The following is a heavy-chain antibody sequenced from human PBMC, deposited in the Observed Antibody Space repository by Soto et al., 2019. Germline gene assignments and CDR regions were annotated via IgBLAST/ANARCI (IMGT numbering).Heavy chain of an antibody. Sequence: QVQLQESGPGLVKPSETLSLTCTVSGGSISSYYWSWIRQPPGKGLEWIGYIYYSGSTNYNPSLKSRVTISVDTSKNQFSLKLSSVTAADTAMYYCARRQSGMDVWGQGTTVTVSS. CDR2: IYYSGST. CDR1: GGSISSYY. J-gene: IGHJ6*02. CDR3: ARRQSGMDV. V-gene: IGHV4-59*08.